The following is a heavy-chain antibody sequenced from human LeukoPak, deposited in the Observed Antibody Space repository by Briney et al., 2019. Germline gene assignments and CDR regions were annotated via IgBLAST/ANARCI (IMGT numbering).Heavy chain of an antibody. V-gene: IGHV1-2*02. J-gene: IGHJ6*02. Sequence: GASVKLSCKASGYTFTGYYMHWVRQAPGQGLKWMGWINPNSGGTNYAQKFQGRVTMTRDTSISTAYMELSRLRSDDTAVYYCARERYCSGGSCYYYYGMDVWGQGTTVTVSS. D-gene: IGHD2-15*01. CDR1: GYTFTGYY. CDR2: INPNSGGT. CDR3: ARERYCSGGSCYYYYGMDV.